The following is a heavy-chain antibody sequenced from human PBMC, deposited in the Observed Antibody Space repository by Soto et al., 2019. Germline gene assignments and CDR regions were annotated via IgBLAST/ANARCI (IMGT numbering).Heavy chain of an antibody. J-gene: IGHJ4*02. V-gene: IGHV3-9*01. CDR1: GFTFDDYA. Sequence: SLRLSCAASGFTFDDYAMHWVRQVPGKGLEWVSGISWNSVAVAYADSVKGRFTISRDNAKNSVSLQMSSLRTEDTAFYHCAKGRSFHYYSWGQGTLVTVSS. CDR2: ISWNSVAV. CDR3: AKGRSFHYYS. D-gene: IGHD3-16*02.